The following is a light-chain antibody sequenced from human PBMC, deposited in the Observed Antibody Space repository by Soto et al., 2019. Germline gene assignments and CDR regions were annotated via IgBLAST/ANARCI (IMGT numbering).Light chain of an antibody. Sequence: QSALTQPASVSGSLGQSITISCIGTSSNIGSYNLVSWYQHLPGKAPKIIIFEGSRRPSGVSNRFSGSRSGNTASLTISGLQAEDEADYYCCSFAGTGTQYVFGTGTKSPS. CDR2: EGS. CDR3: CSFAGTGTQYV. V-gene: IGLV2-23*01. CDR1: SSNIGSYNL. J-gene: IGLJ1*01.